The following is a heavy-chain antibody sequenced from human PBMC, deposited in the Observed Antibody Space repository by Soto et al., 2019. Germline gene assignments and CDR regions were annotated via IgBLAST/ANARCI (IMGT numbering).Heavy chain of an antibody. Sequence: HPGGSLRLSCAASGFTFSTYWMGWVRQAPGKRLEWVANIKKDGSEKYSADSVKGRFSISRDNAKNSLYLQMNSLRAEDTAVYYCASQSGVGSSEYWGQGTLVTVSS. D-gene: IGHD2-15*01. CDR3: ASQSGVGSSEY. V-gene: IGHV3-7*05. CDR1: GFTFSTYW. J-gene: IGHJ4*02. CDR2: IKKDGSEK.